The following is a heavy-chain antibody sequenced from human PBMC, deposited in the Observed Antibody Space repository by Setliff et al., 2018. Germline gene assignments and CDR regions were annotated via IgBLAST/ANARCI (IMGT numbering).Heavy chain of an antibody. CDR1: GFTFDDYA. J-gene: IGHJ3*02. Sequence: PGGSLRLSCAASGFTFDDYAMHWVRQAPGKGLEWVSGVSWNSGTSAYAGSVKGRFTISRDNAKNSLYLQMNSLRVEDMALYYCAKEYYSDSSGYYRGPAAFDIRGQGTVVTVSS. CDR2: VSWNSGTS. V-gene: IGHV3-9*03. D-gene: IGHD3-22*01. CDR3: AKEYYSDSSGYYRGPAAFDI.